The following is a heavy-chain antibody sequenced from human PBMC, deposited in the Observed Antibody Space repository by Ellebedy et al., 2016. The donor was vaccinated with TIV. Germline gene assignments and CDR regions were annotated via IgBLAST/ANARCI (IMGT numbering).Heavy chain of an antibody. D-gene: IGHD6-19*01. J-gene: IGHJ4*02. V-gene: IGHV4-39*01. CDR1: GGSISSSSYY. Sequence: SETLSLXXAVSGGSISSSSYYWGWIRQPPGKGLEWIGSIDHTGSTYYKPSLRSRVTISVDTSKNQFSVNLNSVTAADTAVYYCAIPVAGVWGQGTMVTVSS. CDR2: IDHTGST. CDR3: AIPVAGV.